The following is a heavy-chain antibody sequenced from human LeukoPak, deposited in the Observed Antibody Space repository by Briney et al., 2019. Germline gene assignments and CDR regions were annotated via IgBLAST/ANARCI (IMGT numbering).Heavy chain of an antibody. J-gene: IGHJ4*01. CDR2: IWSDGRNR. Sequence: GGSLRLSCAASGLFFSHYGMHWVRQAPGKGLEWVAVIWSDGRNRFYAGSVEGRFTISRDNSQNTVFLQMNSLRAEDTAMYYCARDAQRGFDYSNSLEYWGHGTLVTVSS. D-gene: IGHD4-11*01. V-gene: IGHV3-33*01. CDR3: ARDAQRGFDYSNSLEY. CDR1: GLFFSHYG.